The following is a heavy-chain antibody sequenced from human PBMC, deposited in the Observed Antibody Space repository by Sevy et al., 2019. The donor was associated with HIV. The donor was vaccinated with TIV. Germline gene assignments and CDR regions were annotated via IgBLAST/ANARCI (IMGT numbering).Heavy chain of an antibody. CDR3: ARRVYTRYCSSTSCYYFDY. D-gene: IGHD2-2*01. CDR2: IYYSGST. V-gene: IGHV4-59*08. CDR1: GGSISSYY. J-gene: IGHJ4*02. Sequence: SETLSLTCTVSGGSISSYYWSWIRQPPGKGLEWIGYIYYSGSTNYNPSLKSRVTISVDTSKNQFSLKLSSVTAADTAVYDCARRVYTRYCSSTSCYYFDYWGQGTLVTVSS.